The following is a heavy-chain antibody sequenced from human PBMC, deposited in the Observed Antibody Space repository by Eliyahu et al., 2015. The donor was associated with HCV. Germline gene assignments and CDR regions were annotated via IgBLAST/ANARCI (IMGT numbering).Heavy chain of an antibody. CDR3: ARRALDSSGSYGLFDY. V-gene: IGHV4-39*01. D-gene: IGHD3-22*01. J-gene: IGHJ4*02. CDR1: GGSISSSSYY. Sequence: QLQLQESGPGLVKPSETLSLTCTVSGGSISSSSYYWGWIRQPPGKGLEWIGNIYYNGGTYYSPSLKSRLTISVDTSKNQFSLKLSSVTAADTAMYYCARRALDSSGSYGLFDYWGQGARVTVSS. CDR2: IYYNGGT.